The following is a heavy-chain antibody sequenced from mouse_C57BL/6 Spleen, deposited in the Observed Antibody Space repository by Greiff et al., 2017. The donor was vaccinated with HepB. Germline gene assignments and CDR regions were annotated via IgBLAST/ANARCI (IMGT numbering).Heavy chain of an antibody. CDR1: GYTFTSSW. CDR3: ARANPWFAY. J-gene: IGHJ3*01. V-gene: IGHV1-64*01. Sequence: QVQLQQPGAELVKPGASVKFSSQASGYTFTSSWMHWVKQRPGQGLVWIGLIHPNSGSTNYNEKFKSKATLTVDKSSSTAYIELSSLTSEDSAVYYCARANPWFAYWGQGTLVTVSA. CDR2: IHPNSGST. D-gene: IGHD4-1*01.